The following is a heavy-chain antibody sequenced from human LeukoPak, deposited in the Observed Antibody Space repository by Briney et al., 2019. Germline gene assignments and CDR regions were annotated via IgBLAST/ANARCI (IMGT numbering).Heavy chain of an antibody. J-gene: IGHJ4*02. D-gene: IGHD5-12*01. CDR2: ISSNGGST. CDR3: VKAPAKWLRLGPFDY. Sequence: GGSLRLSCSASGFTFSSYAMHWVRQAPGKGLEYVSAISSNGGSTYYADSVKCRFTISRDNSKNTLYLQMSSLRAEDTAVYYCVKAPAKWLRLGPFDYWGQGTLVTVSS. V-gene: IGHV3-64D*06. CDR1: GFTFSSYA.